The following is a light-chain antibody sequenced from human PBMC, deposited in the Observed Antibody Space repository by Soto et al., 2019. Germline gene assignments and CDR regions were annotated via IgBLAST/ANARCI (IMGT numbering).Light chain of an antibody. CDR3: QQTYSS. Sequence: DIHMTQSQSSLSASVGYRVTITCRACQSISSYLNWYQQKPGKAPKLLIYAASSLQSGVPSRFSGSGSGTDFSLTISSLQPEDFATYYCQQTYSSFGQGRRLEVK. CDR2: AAS. V-gene: IGKV1-39*01. CDR1: QSISSY. J-gene: IGKJ5*01.